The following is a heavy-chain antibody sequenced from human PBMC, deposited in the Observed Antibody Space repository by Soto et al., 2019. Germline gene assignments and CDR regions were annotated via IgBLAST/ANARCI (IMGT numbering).Heavy chain of an antibody. J-gene: IGHJ4*02. CDR1: GFTFSSYA. V-gene: IGHV3-23*01. D-gene: IGHD1-1*01. CDR2: ISGSGGGT. Sequence: GGSLRLSCAASGFTFSSYAMSWVRQAPGKGLEWVSSISGSGGGTYYADSVKGRFTFSRDNSKNTLYLQMNSLRAEDTAVYYCAKFGMATTKRSPPFYIDYWGQGALVTVSS. CDR3: AKFGMATTKRSPPFYIDY.